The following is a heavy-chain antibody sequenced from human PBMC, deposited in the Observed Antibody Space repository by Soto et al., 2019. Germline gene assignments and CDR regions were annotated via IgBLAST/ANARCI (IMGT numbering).Heavy chain of an antibody. D-gene: IGHD3-10*01. CDR2: IYWDNDK. J-gene: IGHJ4*02. Sequence: QITLKESGPTLVKPTQTLTLTCSFSGFSLSTTGVGVGWIRQSPGKALEWLAIIYWDNDKRYSPSLKSRVTITKDTSKHQVALTVTNMDPVDTGTYYCARSLWFGELHWGQGALVTVSS. CDR3: ARSLWFGELH. V-gene: IGHV2-5*02. CDR1: GFSLSTTGVG.